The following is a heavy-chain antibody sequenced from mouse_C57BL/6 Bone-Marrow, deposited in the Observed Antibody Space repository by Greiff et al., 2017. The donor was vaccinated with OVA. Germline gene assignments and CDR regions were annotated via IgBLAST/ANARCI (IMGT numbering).Heavy chain of an antibody. V-gene: IGHV3-6*01. CDR2: ISYDGSN. CDR3: ARALNWCFDY. J-gene: IGHJ2*01. Sequence: EVQLVESGPGLVKPSQSLSLTCSVTGYSITSGYYWNWIRQFPGNKLEWMGYISYDGSNNYNPSLKNRISITRDTSKNQFFLKLNSVTTEDTATYYCARALNWCFDYWGQGTTLTVSS. D-gene: IGHD4-1*02. CDR1: GYSITSGYY.